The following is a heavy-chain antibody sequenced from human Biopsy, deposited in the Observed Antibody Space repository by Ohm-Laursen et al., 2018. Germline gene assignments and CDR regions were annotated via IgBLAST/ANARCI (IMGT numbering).Heavy chain of an antibody. D-gene: IGHD1-1*01. Sequence: ASVKVSCKVSGYSLTELSMHWVRQAPGQGLEWMGGFAPENGRIVFSQKFQGRVTMTEDTSTSTAYMEVWRLRSDDTAVYYCAADINVWNVNYWGQGTQVTVSS. CDR3: AADINVWNVNY. CDR1: GYSLTELS. V-gene: IGHV1-24*01. CDR2: FAPENGRI. J-gene: IGHJ4*02.